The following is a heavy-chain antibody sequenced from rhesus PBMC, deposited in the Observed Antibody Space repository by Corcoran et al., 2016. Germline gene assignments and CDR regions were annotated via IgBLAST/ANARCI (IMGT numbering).Heavy chain of an antibody. D-gene: IGHD6-13*01. CDR1: GGSISRHY. CDR3: ARDEYSSWTYGLDS. V-gene: IGHV4-173*01. Sequence: QLQLQESGPGLVKPSETLSLTCAVPGGSISRHYWSWIRPPPGNGLEWIGRISGSGGSTDSNPSLKSRVTISTDTSKNQFSLKLSSVTAADTAVYYCARDEYSSWTYGLDSWGQGVVVTVSS. J-gene: IGHJ6*01. CDR2: ISGSGGST.